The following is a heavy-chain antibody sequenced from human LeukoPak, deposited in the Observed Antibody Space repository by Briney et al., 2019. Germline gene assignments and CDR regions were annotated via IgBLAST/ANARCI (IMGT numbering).Heavy chain of an antibody. J-gene: IGHJ4*02. V-gene: IGHV4-39*01. D-gene: IGHD5-24*01. CDR3: ASLNIEMSPGAFHC. CDR2: VYYNGRT. Sequence: PSETLSLTCTVSGGSISSSSYYWGWIRQPPGKGLDSIANVYYNGRTSYNPSLKSRVAVSIDTSKNQFSLKLTSLTAADTALYYCASLNIEMSPGAFHCWGQGTLVIVSS. CDR1: GGSISSSSYY.